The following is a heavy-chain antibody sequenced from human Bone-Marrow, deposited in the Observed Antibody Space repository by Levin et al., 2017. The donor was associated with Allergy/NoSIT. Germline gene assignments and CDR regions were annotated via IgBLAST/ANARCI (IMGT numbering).Heavy chain of an antibody. D-gene: IGHD4-11*01. Sequence: GESLKISCSASGFTFSNYVMHWVRQAPGKGLEYVSAISSNGGTTYYADSVKGRFLISRDNSKNTLDLQMSSLRAEDTAVYYCVKVRPYSTSGWGQGTLVTVSS. CDR2: ISSNGGTT. J-gene: IGHJ4*02. V-gene: IGHV3-64D*06. CDR3: VKVRPYSTSG. CDR1: GFTFSNYV.